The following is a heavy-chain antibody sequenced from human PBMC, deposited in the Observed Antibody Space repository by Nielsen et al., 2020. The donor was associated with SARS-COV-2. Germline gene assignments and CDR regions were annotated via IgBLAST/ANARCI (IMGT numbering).Heavy chain of an antibody. CDR2: IYPGDSDT. D-gene: IGHD4-17*01. Sequence: GESLKISCKGSGYSFTSYWIGWVRQMPGKGLEWMGIIYPGDSDTRYSPSFQGQVTISADKSISTAYLQWSSLKISDTAMYYCARLGGYGDYYYGMDVWGQGTTVTVSS. J-gene: IGHJ6*02. CDR1: GYSFTSYW. CDR3: ARLGGYGDYYYGMDV. V-gene: IGHV5-51*01.